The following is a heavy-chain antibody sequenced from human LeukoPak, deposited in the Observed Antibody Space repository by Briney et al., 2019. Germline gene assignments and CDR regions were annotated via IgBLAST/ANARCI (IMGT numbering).Heavy chain of an antibody. CDR1: GFTFRSYG. D-gene: IGHD6-13*01. V-gene: IGHV3-30*02. J-gene: IGHJ5*01. CDR3: AKATSPVHSRNWFDS. CDR2: IRYDGNNK. Sequence: GGSLRLSCAASGFTFRSYGMHWVRQAPGKGLEWVAFIRYDGNNKYYADSVKGRFTISRDNSKNTVNVQMNSLRAEDTAVYYCAKATSPVHSRNWFDSWGQGTLVTVSS.